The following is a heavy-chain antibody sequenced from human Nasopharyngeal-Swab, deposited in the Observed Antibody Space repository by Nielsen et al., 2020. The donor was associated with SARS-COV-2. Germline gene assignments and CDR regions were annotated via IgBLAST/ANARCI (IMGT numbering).Heavy chain of an antibody. D-gene: IGHD3-16*01. Sequence: GESLKISCVPSGFSFSSYAMHWARQAPGKGLEWVAVVSHDGSNKYHAESVRGRFTISRDNSKNTLYLQMSSLRVEDTAVYYCARVENYDPETYKWHGMDVWGQGTMVTVSS. CDR1: GFSFSSYA. CDR2: VSHDGSNK. V-gene: IGHV3-30-3*01. CDR3: ARVENYDPETYKWHGMDV. J-gene: IGHJ6*02.